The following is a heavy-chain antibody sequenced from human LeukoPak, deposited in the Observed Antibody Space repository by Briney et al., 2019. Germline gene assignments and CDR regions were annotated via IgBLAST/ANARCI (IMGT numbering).Heavy chain of an antibody. CDR2: ISYDGSNK. D-gene: IGHD2-15*01. J-gene: IGHJ3*02. Sequence: GGSLRLSCAASGFTFSSYAMHWVRQAPGKGLEWVAVISYDGSNKYYADSVKGRFTISRDNSKNTLYLQMNSLRAEDTAVYYCAKDGEDIVVVVAANDAFDIWGQGTMVTVSS. V-gene: IGHV3-30*04. CDR1: GFTFSSYA. CDR3: AKDGEDIVVVVAANDAFDI.